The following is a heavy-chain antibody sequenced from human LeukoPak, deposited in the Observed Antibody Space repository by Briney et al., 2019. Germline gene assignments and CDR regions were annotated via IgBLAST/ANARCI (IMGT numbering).Heavy chain of an antibody. Sequence: GGSLRLSCAGSGFTFSDPYIDWVRQAPGKGLEWISVISGSGGSTNYADSVKGRFTISRDNSKNTLYLQMNSLRAEDTAAYYCAKDRRTITTRGAFDIWGQGTMVSISS. CDR1: GFTFSDPY. J-gene: IGHJ3*02. V-gene: IGHV3-23*01. D-gene: IGHD3-10*01. CDR2: ISGSGGST. CDR3: AKDRRTITTRGAFDI.